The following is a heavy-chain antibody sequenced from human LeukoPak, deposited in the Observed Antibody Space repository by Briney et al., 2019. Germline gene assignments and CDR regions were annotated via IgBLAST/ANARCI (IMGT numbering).Heavy chain of an antibody. CDR1: GYTFTSYG. V-gene: IGHV1-18*01. J-gene: IGHJ4*02. Sequence: ASVKVSCKASGYTFTSYGISWVRQAPGQGLEWMGWISAYNGNTNYAQKLQGRVTITRDTSASTAYMELSSLRSEDTAVYYCARDKDGGSGWSDWGQGTLVTVSS. CDR2: ISAYNGNT. D-gene: IGHD6-19*01. CDR3: ARDKDGGSGWSD.